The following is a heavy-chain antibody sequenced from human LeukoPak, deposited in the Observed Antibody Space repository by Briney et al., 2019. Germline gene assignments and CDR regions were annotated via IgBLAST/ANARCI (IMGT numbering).Heavy chain of an antibody. V-gene: IGHV1-2*02. J-gene: IGHJ5*02. CDR3: ARDRTDYYDSSGYYPNWFDP. CDR2: ISPNNGAT. Sequence: GASVKVSCKASGYTFNAHYIHWVRQAPGQGLEWMGWISPNNGATTYAQKFQGRVTMIRDTTITTVYMELNKLRSDDTAVYYCARDRTDYYDSSGYYPNWFDPWGQGTLVTVSS. CDR1: GYTFNAHY. D-gene: IGHD3-22*01.